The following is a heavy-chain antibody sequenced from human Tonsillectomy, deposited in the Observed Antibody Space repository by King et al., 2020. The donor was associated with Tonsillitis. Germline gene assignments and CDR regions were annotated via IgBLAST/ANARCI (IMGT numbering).Heavy chain of an antibody. CDR3: ARHTGYSYGNLGHFDY. CDR2: IYPGDSDT. Sequence: VQLVESGAEVKKPGESLKISCKGSGYSFTSYWIGWVRQMPGKGLEWMGIIYPGDSDTRYSPSFQGQVTISADKSINTAYLQWSSLKASDTAMYYCARHTGYSYGNLGHFDYWGQGTLVTVSS. V-gene: IGHV5-51*01. J-gene: IGHJ4*02. CDR1: GYSFTSYW. D-gene: IGHD5-18*01.